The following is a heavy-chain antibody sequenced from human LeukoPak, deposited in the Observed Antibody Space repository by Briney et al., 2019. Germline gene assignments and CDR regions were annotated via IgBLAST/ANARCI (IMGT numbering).Heavy chain of an antibody. D-gene: IGHD3-22*01. J-gene: IGHJ3*02. Sequence: SETLSLSCTVSGGSISSFTTYYWGWIRQPPGKGLEWIGSIYYSGNAYCNPYLKSRVTISVDTSKNQFSLKLSSVTAADTAVYYCARADSCSYDSSGCPLWAPLGIWGQGTMVTVSS. V-gene: IGHV4-39*01. CDR3: ARADSCSYDSSGCPLWAPLGI. CDR2: IYYSGNA. CDR1: GGSISSFTTYY.